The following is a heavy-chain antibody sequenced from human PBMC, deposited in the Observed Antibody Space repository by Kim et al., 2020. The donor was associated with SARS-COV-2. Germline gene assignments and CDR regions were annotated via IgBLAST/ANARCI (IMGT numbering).Heavy chain of an antibody. V-gene: IGHV1-46*01. Sequence: KFQGRVTMTRDTATRTVYMELSSLRSEDTAVYYCARDIVVVPAAMGLDYWGQGTLVTVSS. D-gene: IGHD2-2*01. CDR3: ARDIVVVPAAMGLDY. J-gene: IGHJ4*02.